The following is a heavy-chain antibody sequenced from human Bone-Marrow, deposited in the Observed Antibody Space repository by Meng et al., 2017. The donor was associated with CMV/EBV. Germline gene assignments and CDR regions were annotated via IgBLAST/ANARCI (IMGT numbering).Heavy chain of an antibody. Sequence: GSLRLSCTVSGGSISSYYWSWIRQPPGKGLEWIGYIYYSGSTNYNPSLKSRVTISVDTSKNQFSLKLSSVTAADTAVYYRARATSGFDYWGQGTLVTVSS. V-gene: IGHV4-59*01. CDR2: IYYSGST. J-gene: IGHJ4*02. CDR1: GGSISSYY. CDR3: ARATSGFDY. D-gene: IGHD3-10*01.